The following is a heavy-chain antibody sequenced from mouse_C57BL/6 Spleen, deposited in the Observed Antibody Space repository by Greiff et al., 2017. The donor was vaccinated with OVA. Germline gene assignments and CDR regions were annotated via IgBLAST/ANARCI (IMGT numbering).Heavy chain of an antibody. D-gene: IGHD2-4*01. V-gene: IGHV1-69*01. CDR1: GYTFTSYW. CDR2: IDPSDSYT. J-gene: IGHJ3*01. CDR3: ARTHDYDGLVAY. Sequence: QVQLQQPGAELVMPGASVKLSCKASGYTFTSYWMHWVKQRPGQGLEWIGKIDPSDSYTNYNPKFQGKSTFTVDKSSSTAYMQLSSLTSEDSAVYYGARTHDYDGLVAYWGQGTLVTVSA.